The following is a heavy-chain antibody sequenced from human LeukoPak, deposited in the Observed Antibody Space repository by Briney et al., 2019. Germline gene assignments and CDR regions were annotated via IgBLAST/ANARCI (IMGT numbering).Heavy chain of an antibody. CDR2: IIPIFGTA. J-gene: IGHJ4*02. CDR3: ARDGIAVAGTGDY. CDR1: GGTFSSYA. V-gene: IGHV1-69*05. D-gene: IGHD6-19*01. Sequence: ASVKVSCKGSGGTFSSYAISWVRQAPGQGLEWMGRIIPIFGTANYAQKFQGRVTITTDESTSTAYMELSSLRSEDTAVYYCARDGIAVAGTGDYWGQGTLVTVSS.